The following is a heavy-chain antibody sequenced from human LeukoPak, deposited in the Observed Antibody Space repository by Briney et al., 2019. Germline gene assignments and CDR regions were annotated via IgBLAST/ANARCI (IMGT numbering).Heavy chain of an antibody. V-gene: IGHV1-18*04. CDR1: GYTFTSYG. J-gene: IGHJ3*02. D-gene: IGHD2-15*01. CDR2: ISAYNGNT. Sequence: ASVKVSCKASGYTFTSYGISWVRQAPGQGLEWMGWISAYNGNTNYAQKLQGRVTMTTDTSTSTAYMELRSLRSDDTAVYYCARGNRLAAIYGDDAFDIWGQGTMVTVSS. CDR3: ARGNRLAAIYGDDAFDI.